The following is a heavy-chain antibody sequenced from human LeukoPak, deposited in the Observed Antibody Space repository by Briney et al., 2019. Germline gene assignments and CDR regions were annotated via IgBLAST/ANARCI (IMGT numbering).Heavy chain of an antibody. CDR1: GYTFTSYG. D-gene: IGHD6-19*01. V-gene: IGHV1-18*01. J-gene: IGHJ4*02. CDR2: ISAYNGNT. Sequence: GASVKVSCKASGYTFTSYGISWVRQAPGQGLEWMGWISAYNGNTNYAQKLQGRVTMTTDTSTSTAYMELRSLRSDDTAVYYCARDSALFSGQPGNFDYWGQGTLVTVSS. CDR3: ARDSALFSGQPGNFDY.